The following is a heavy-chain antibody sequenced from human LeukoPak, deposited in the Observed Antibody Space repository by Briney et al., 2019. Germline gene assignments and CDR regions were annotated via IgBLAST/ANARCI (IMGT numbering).Heavy chain of an antibody. CDR2: IYTSGST. V-gene: IGHV4-61*02. CDR3: AGSIAAAGTEHFQH. CDR1: GGSISSGSYY. J-gene: IGHJ1*01. Sequence: PSQTLSLTCTVSGGSISSGSYYWRWIRQPAGKGLEWIGRIYTSGSTNYNPSLKSRVTISVDTSKNQFSLKLSSVTAADTAVYYCAGSIAAAGTEHFQHWGQGTLVTVSS. D-gene: IGHD6-13*01.